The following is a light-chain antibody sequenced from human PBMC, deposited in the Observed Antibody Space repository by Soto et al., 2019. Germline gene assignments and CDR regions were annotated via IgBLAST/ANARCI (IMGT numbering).Light chain of an antibody. V-gene: IGKV3-20*01. Sequence: EIVLTQSPGTLSLSPGERATLSCRASQSVSSSYLAWYQQKPSQAPRLLIYGASNRATGIPDRFSGSGSGTDFSRTISRLEPEDFAVYYWQQYGSSPLTFGGGTKVEIK. J-gene: IGKJ4*01. CDR3: QQYGSSPLT. CDR2: GAS. CDR1: QSVSSSY.